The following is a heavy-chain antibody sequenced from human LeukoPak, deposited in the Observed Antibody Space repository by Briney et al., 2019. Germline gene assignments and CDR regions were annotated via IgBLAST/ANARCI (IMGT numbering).Heavy chain of an antibody. V-gene: IGHV4-39*01. D-gene: IGHD1-14*01. CDR2: IYYSGNT. CDR1: GGSISSSLYY. Sequence: KPSETLSLTCTVSGGSISSSLYYWGCIRQPPGKGLEWIGSIYYSGNTYYNPSLKSRVTISVDTSKTHFSLKLSSVTAADTAVYHCARHRGLSEPFDYWGQGTLVTVSS. CDR3: ARHRGLSEPFDY. J-gene: IGHJ4*02.